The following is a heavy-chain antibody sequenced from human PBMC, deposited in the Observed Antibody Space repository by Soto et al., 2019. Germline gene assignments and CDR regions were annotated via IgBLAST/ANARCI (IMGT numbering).Heavy chain of an antibody. CDR2: ISGNGARA. J-gene: IGHJ4*02. Sequence: VQLLQSGGGLVQPGGSLRLSCAASGFTFDNYVMTWVRQAPGKGLEWVAGISGNGARAYYGDSVKGRFIVSRDNSKNTQYLQMNSLRVEDTALYHCAKRFDDSSTWSFDHWGLGTLVTVSS. V-gene: IGHV3-23*01. CDR3: AKRFDDSSTWSFDH. D-gene: IGHD6-6*01. CDR1: GFTFDNYV.